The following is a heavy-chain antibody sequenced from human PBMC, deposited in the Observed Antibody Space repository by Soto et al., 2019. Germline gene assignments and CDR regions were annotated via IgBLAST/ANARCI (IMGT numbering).Heavy chain of an antibody. CDR2: IQSRGYYGAT. V-gene: IGHV3-49*04. J-gene: IGHJ4*02. Sequence: GGSLRLSCTSSGFPIGSYSMSWVRQAPGKGLEWIGFIQSRGYYGATEYAASVLGRFTISRDDSKNIAYLQMDSLKTEDTGVYYSTRLQSLRSGDFDPCFDYWGQGARVTISS. CDR1: GFPIGSYS. CDR3: TRLQSLRSGDFDPCFDY. D-gene: IGHD2-21*02.